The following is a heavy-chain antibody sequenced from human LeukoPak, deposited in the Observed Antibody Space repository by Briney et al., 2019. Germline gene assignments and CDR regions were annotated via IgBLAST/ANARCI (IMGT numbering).Heavy chain of an antibody. CDR2: IIPIFGTA. CDR1: GGTFSSYA. D-gene: IGHD3-22*01. J-gene: IGHJ4*02. CDR3: ARGQGYYYDSSGYYPFDY. Sequence: ASVKVSCKASGGTFSSYAISWVRQAPGQGLEWMGGIIPIFGTANYAQKSQGRVTITADESTSTAYMELSSLRSEDTAVYYCARGQGYYYDSSGYYPFDYWGQGTLVTVSS. V-gene: IGHV1-69*13.